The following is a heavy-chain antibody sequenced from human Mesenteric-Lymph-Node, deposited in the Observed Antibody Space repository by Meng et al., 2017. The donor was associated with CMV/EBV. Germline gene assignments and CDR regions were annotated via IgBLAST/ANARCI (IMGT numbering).Heavy chain of an antibody. J-gene: IGHJ6*02. CDR3: AKEMGATSYYGMDV. D-gene: IGHD3-16*01. CDR1: GFTFSSYS. CDR2: ISDTGGNT. V-gene: IGHV3-23*01. Sequence: GESLKISCAASGFTFSSYSMNWVRQGPGKGLQWVATISDTGGNTFYADSVKGRFTISRDKPKNTLYLQMNSLRVEDTALYYCAKEMGATSYYGMDVWGQGATVTVSS.